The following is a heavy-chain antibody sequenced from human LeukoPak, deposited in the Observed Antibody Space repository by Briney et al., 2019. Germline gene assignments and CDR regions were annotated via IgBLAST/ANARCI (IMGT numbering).Heavy chain of an antibody. V-gene: IGHV3-7*01. CDR3: ARDLLDGIAVAGTGDWYFDL. D-gene: IGHD6-19*01. J-gene: IGHJ2*01. Sequence: GGSLRLSWAASGFTFGSYWMSWVRQAPGKGLEWVANIKQDGSEKYYVDSVQGRFTISRDNAKNSLYLQMNSLRAEDTAVYYCARDLLDGIAVAGTGDWYFDLWGRGTLVTVSS. CDR2: IKQDGSEK. CDR1: GFTFGSYW.